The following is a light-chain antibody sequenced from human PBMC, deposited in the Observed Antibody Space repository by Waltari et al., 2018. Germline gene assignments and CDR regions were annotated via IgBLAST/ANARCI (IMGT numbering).Light chain of an antibody. J-gene: IGKJ4*01. V-gene: IGKV3-15*01. Sequence: IVLTQSPATLSVSPGEGATVSGRASQSVNIHLAWYQQRPGQAPRLLIFGASTTATDIPARFSGSGSGTEFTLTLSNLQSDDIAVYYCQEYNDWPNSLTFGGGTRVELK. CDR2: GAS. CDR1: QSVNIH. CDR3: QEYNDWPNSLT.